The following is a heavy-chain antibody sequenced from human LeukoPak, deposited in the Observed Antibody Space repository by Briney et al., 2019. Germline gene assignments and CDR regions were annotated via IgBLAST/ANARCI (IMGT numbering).Heavy chain of an antibody. Sequence: ASVKVFWKASGYTFTSYAMQWVRQAPGQRPEWMGWIKAGNGTTKYSQKFQGRVTITRDTSASTAYMELSSLRSEDTAVYYCARVCIVVVPAAMFDYWGQGTLVTVSS. CDR2: IKAGNGTT. D-gene: IGHD2-2*01. CDR3: ARVCIVVVPAAMFDY. CDR1: GYTFTSYA. V-gene: IGHV1-3*01. J-gene: IGHJ4*02.